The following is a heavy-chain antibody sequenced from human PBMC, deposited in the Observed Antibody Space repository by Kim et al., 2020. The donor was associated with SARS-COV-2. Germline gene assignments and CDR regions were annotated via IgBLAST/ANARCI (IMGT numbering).Heavy chain of an antibody. D-gene: IGHD5-12*01. J-gene: IGHJ3*02. CDR2: SNHSGST. V-gene: IGHV4-34*01. Sequence: SETLSLTCAVYGGSFSGYYWCWIRQPQGKGLEWNGESNHSGSTNYNPTLKSQVTISVDTSKNQFSLKRSTATVAGTAVYNCACAGWQRAFDIWGHGTMVTVSS. CDR3: ACAGWQRAFDI. CDR1: GGSFSGYY.